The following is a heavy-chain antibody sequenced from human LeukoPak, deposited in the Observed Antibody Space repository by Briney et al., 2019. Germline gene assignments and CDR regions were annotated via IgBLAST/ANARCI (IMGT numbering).Heavy chain of an antibody. V-gene: IGHV1-2*02. D-gene: IGHD1-20*01. J-gene: IGHJ4*02. CDR2: INPNSGGT. CDR3: ARGITGTSAD. Sequence: GASVKVSCKASGFTLTAYYMHWVRQAPGQGLEWMGWINPNSGGTNYAQKFQGRVTMTRDTSISTAYMELSRLRSDDTAVYYCARGITGTSADWGQGTLVTVSS. CDR1: GFTLTAYY.